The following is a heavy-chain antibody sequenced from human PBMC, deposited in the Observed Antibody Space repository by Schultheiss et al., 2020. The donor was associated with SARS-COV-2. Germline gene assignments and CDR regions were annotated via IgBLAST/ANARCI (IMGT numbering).Heavy chain of an antibody. J-gene: IGHJ4*02. CDR1: GFTFSNAW. CDR3: ARARLGYCSSTSCHEFDY. CDR2: ISYDGSNK. D-gene: IGHD2-2*01. V-gene: IGHV3-30*03. Sequence: GGSLRLSCAASGFTFSNAWMSWVRQAPGKGLEWVAVISYDGSNKYYADSVKGRFTISRDNSKNTLYLQMNSLRAEDTAVYYCARARLGYCSSTSCHEFDYWGQGTLVTVSS.